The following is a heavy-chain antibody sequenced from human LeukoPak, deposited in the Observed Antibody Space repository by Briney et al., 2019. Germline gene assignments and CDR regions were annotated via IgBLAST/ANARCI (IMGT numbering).Heavy chain of an antibody. Sequence: GGSLRLSCAASGFTFSSYTMNWVRQAPGKELEWVSSIISSSSFIYYADSVKGRFTISRDNAKNSLYLQMNSLRAEDTAVYYCARDFGGYCSSSSCYLGFLDYWGQGTLVTVSS. J-gene: IGHJ4*02. CDR2: IISSSSFI. CDR1: GFTFSSYT. V-gene: IGHV3-21*03. D-gene: IGHD2-2*01. CDR3: ARDFGGYCSSSSCYLGFLDY.